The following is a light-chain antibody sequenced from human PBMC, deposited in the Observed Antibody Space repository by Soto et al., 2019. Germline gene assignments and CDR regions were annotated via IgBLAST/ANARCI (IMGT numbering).Light chain of an antibody. Sequence: DIQMTQYPSTLSASVGDRVTITCRASQSIISWLAWYQQKPGKAPKLLIDKASSLESGVPARFSGSESGTEFTLTISSQQPDDFATYDCQQYNSYSPYTCGQGTKREIK. CDR3: QQYNSYSPYT. J-gene: IGKJ2*01. CDR1: QSIISW. CDR2: KAS. V-gene: IGKV1-5*03.